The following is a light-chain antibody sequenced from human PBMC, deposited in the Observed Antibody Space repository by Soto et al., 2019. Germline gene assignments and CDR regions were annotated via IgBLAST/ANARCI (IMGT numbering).Light chain of an antibody. CDR2: GAS. V-gene: IGKV3-20*01. CDR3: QQYHDSPMNT. Sequence: VLPQSPDTLSLSPGDRVTLSCRASQSVRSTFLAWYQQKPGQAPRLLIYGASNRATGIPDRFSGSASGTDFTRPTSRLEPDYSAVYYCQQYHDSPMNTFGQGTKLEIK. J-gene: IGKJ2*01. CDR1: QSVRSTF.